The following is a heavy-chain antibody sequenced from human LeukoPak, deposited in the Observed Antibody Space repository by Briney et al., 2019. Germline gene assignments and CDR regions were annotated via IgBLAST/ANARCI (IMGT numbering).Heavy chain of an antibody. CDR2: IYYSGST. CDR3: ARLVGGTGYFDY. Sequence: PSETLSLTCAVSGGSISSHYWSWSRQPPGKGLEWIGYIYYSGSTNYSPSLKGRVTISVDTPKTQFSLKLSSVSAADTAVYYCARLVGGTGYFDYWGQGALVTVSS. J-gene: IGHJ4*02. CDR1: GGSISSHY. D-gene: IGHD3-9*01. V-gene: IGHV4-59*11.